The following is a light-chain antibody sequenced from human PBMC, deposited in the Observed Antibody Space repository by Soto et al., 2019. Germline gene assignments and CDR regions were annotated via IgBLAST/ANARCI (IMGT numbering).Light chain of an antibody. J-gene: IGKJ1*01. CDR1: QSVSSSY. CDR2: GAS. CDR3: QQYGSSPPVT. Sequence: EIVLTQSPGTLSLSPGERATLSCRASQSVSSSYLAWYQQKPGQAPRLLIYGASSRATGIPDRFSGSGSGTDFTRTISRLEPEDFSVYYCQQYGSSPPVTFGQGTKVEIK. V-gene: IGKV3-20*01.